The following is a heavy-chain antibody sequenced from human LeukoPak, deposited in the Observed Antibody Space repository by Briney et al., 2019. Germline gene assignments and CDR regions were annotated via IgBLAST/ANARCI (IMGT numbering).Heavy chain of an antibody. V-gene: IGHV5-51*01. Sequence: GESLKISCKGSGYSFTSYWIGWVRQMPGKGLEWMGIIYPGDSDTRNSPSFQGQVSISVDKSLSTAYLYWGSLEASDTAMYYCARRMAGTKSFDYWGQGTLVTVSS. D-gene: IGHD3-10*01. CDR3: ARRMAGTKSFDY. CDR2: IYPGDSDT. J-gene: IGHJ4*02. CDR1: GYSFTSYW.